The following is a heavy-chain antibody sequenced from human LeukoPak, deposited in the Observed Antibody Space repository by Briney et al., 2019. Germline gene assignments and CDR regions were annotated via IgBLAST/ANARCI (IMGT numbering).Heavy chain of an antibody. CDR3: AKDTSISYYGMDV. D-gene: IGHD3-16*01. CDR1: GFTFSTYG. J-gene: IGHJ6*02. Sequence: GGSLRLSCAASGFTFSTYGMSWVRQAPGKGPEWVSTITGSGSATFYADSVKGRFTISRDNSKSTLYLQMNSLRADDTALYYCAKDTSISYYGMDVWGQGTTVIVSS. CDR2: ITGSGSAT. V-gene: IGHV3-23*01.